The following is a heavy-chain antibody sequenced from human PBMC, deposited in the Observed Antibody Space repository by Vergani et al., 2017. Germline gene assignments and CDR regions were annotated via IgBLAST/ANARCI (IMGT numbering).Heavy chain of an antibody. D-gene: IGHD6-13*01. CDR3: ATQQQPPDSYFDY. V-gene: IGHV3-7*03. Sequence: EVQLVESGGGLVQPGGSLRLSCAASGFTFSSYWMSWVRQAPGKGLEWVANIKQDGSEKYYVDSVKGRFTISRDNAKNSLYLQMNSLRAEDTAVYYCATQQQPPDSYFDYWGQGTLVSVSS. CDR2: IKQDGSEK. CDR1: GFTFSSYW. J-gene: IGHJ4*02.